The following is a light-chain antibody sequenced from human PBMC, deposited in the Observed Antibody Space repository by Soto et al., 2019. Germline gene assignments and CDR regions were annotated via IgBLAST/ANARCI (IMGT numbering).Light chain of an antibody. CDR1: SSDVGGYNY. Sequence: QSALTQPPSASGSPGQSVTISCTGTSSDVGGYNYVSWYQQHPGKAPKLMIYEVSKRPSGVPDRFSGSKSGNTASLTVSGLQAEDDADYYCSSYAGSNNIRYVFGTGTKLTVL. CDR3: SSYAGSNNIRYV. CDR2: EVS. V-gene: IGLV2-8*01. J-gene: IGLJ1*01.